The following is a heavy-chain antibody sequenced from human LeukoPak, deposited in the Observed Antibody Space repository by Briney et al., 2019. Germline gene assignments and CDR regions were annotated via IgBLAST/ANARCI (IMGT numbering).Heavy chain of an antibody. CDR3: ARGEDYYDQWYFDY. Sequence: SETPSLTCAVYGGSFSGYYWTGIRQPPEKGLEWIGEINPSGITTYNPSLKSRVTISVETSKNQFSLKLSSVTAADTAVYYCARGEDYYDQWYFDYWGQGTLVSVSS. J-gene: IGHJ4*02. CDR1: GGSFSGYY. V-gene: IGHV4-34*01. CDR2: INPSGIT. D-gene: IGHD3-22*01.